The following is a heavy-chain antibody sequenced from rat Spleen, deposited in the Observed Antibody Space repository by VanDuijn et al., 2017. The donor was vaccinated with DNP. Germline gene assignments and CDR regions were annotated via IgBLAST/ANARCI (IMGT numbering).Heavy chain of an antibody. V-gene: IGHV5-25*01. CDR3: ARQIITTGGFDY. CDR2: ISTSGSRT. D-gene: IGHD1-10*01. Sequence: EVQLVESGGGLVQPGRSMKLSCAASGFTFSNYDMAWVRQAPKKGLEWVATISTSGSRTYYPDSVKGRFTISRDNAKSSLYLQMNSLKSEDTATYYCARQIITTGGFDYWGQGVMVTVSS. J-gene: IGHJ2*01. CDR1: GFTFSNYD.